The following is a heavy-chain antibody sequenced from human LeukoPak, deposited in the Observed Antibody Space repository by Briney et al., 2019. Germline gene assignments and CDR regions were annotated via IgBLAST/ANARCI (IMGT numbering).Heavy chain of an antibody. CDR1: GFTFSSYA. D-gene: IGHD5-12*01. CDR2: ISYDGSNK. CDR3: ARDRRDGRYSGSDYMDV. J-gene: IGHJ6*03. V-gene: IGHV3-30*04. Sequence: GGSLRLSCAASGFTFSSYAMHWVRQAPGKGLEWVAVISYDGSNKYYADSVKGRFTISRDNSKNTLHLQMNSLRAEDTAVYYCARDRRDGRYSGSDYMDVWGKGTTVTVSS.